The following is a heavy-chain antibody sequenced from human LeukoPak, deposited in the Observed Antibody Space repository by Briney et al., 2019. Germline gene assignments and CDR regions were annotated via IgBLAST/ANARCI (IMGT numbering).Heavy chain of an antibody. CDR2: IRYDGSNK. V-gene: IGHV3-30*02. D-gene: IGHD2-2*01. CDR1: GFSFSDYG. CDR3: AKSPGYCSSTSCYDDYYYYYMDV. J-gene: IGHJ6*03. Sequence: GGSLRLSCAASGFSFSDYGMHWVRQAPGKGLEWVTFIRYDGSNKYYADSVKGRFTISRDNSKNTLYLQMNSLRAEDTAVYYCAKSPGYCSSTSCYDDYYYYYMDVWGKGTTVTISS.